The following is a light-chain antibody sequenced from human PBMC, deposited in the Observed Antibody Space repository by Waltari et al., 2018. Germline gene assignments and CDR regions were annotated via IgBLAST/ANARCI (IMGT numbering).Light chain of an antibody. J-gene: IGKJ1*01. CDR3: QQYNAWPRT. Sequence: ELVMTQSPATLSVSPGERATLSCRASQGVGSSLAWYQEKPGQAPRLLIYGASTRATGIPGRISGSGSGAEFTLTISSLQSEDSAVYYCQQYNAWPRTFGQGTKLEVK. CDR1: QGVGSS. V-gene: IGKV3-15*01. CDR2: GAS.